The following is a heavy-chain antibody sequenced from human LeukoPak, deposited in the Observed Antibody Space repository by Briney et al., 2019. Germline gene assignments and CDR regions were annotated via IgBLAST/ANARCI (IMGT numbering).Heavy chain of an antibody. D-gene: IGHD1-14*01. CDR2: INHSGST. Sequence: SETLSLTCAVYGGSFSGYYWSWIRQPPGKGLEWIGEINHSGSTNYNPSLKSRVTISVDTSKNQFSLKLSSVTAADTAVYYCARDQSNQVDYWGQGTLVTVSS. V-gene: IGHV4-34*01. J-gene: IGHJ4*02. CDR1: GGSFSGYY. CDR3: ARDQSNQVDY.